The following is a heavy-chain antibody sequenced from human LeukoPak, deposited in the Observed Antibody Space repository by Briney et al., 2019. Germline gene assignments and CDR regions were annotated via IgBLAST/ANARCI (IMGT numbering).Heavy chain of an antibody. V-gene: IGHV4-4*07. CDR3: SRDRGYCSSTSCSPFDY. CDR2: IYTSGST. Sequence: SETLSLTCTVSGGSISSYYWSWIRQPAGKGLEWIGRIYTSGSTNYNPSLKSRVTMSVDTSKNQFSLKLSSVTAPDTAVYYCSRDRGYCSSTSCSPFDYWGQGTLVTVSS. D-gene: IGHD2-2*01. J-gene: IGHJ4*02. CDR1: GGSISSYY.